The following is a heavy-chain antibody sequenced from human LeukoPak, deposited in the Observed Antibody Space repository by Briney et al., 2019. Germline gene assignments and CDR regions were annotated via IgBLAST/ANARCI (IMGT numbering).Heavy chain of an antibody. V-gene: IGHV3-66*01. D-gene: IGHD3-10*01. J-gene: IGHJ6*02. Sequence: GGSLRLSCAASGFTVSSNYMTWVRQAPGKGLEWVSVIYSGGSTYYADSVKGRFTISRDNSKNTLYLQMNSLRAEDTAVYYCARDFAAGSAHYYGMDVWGQGTTVTVSS. CDR3: ARDFAAGSAHYYGMDV. CDR1: GFTVSSNY. CDR2: IYSGGST.